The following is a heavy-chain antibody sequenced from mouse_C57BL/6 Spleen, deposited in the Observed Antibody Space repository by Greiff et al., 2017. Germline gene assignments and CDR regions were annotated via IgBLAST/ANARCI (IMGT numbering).Heavy chain of an antibody. CDR3: ARHGAGVSY. Sequence: EVKLMESGGGLVQPGESLKLSCESNEYEFPSHDMSWVRKTPVKRLELVAAITSDGGSTYYPDPMERRFIISRDNTKKTLYLQMSSLRAEDTALYYCARHGAGVSYWGQGTAGTVSS. V-gene: IGHV5-2*01. J-gene: IGHJ4*01. CDR1: EYEFPSHD. CDR2: ITSDGGST. D-gene: IGHD1-1*02.